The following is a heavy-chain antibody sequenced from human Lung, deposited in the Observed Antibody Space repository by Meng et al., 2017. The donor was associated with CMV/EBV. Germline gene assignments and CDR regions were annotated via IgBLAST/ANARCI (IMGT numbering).Heavy chain of an antibody. CDR3: AREPPPDPGISVAAFCEP. CDR1: GYTFTGYY. V-gene: IGHV1-2*02. CDR2: INTSSGGT. D-gene: IGHD6-19*01. J-gene: IGHJ5*02. Sequence: ASXXVSXKATGYTFTGYYMQWVRQAPGQGLEWMGWINTSSGGTNYVQKFPGRVTMTRDTSISKAYMDLSRLRSDDTDVYYCAREPPPDPGISVAAFCEPWXQGNXVNGAS.